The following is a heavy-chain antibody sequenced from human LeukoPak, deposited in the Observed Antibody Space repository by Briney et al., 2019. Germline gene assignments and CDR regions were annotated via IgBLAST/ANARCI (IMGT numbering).Heavy chain of an antibody. J-gene: IGHJ4*02. CDR1: GFTFSNYG. CDR3: AKTRSWYYFDY. V-gene: IGHV3-23*01. D-gene: IGHD6-13*01. Sequence: GGSLRLSCAASGFTFSNYGMSWVRQAPGKGLEWVSVISGSGDSTYYAESVKGRFTISRGKSKNTLYLQMNSLRAEDTAVYYCAKTRSWYYFDYWGQGTLVTVSS. CDR2: ISGSGDST.